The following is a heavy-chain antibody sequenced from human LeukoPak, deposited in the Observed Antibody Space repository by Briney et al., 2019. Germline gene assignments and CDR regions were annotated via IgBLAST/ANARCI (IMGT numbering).Heavy chain of an antibody. CDR2: INLSGST. J-gene: IGHJ4*02. V-gene: IGHV4-34*01. CDR3: ARGGGPIVGYCSGGSCYPIYQRPGYYFDY. CDR1: VGSFSGYY. D-gene: IGHD2-15*01. Sequence: SETLSLTCAVYVGSFSGYYWSWIRQPPGKGLEWIGEINLSGSTNYNPSLKSRVTISVDTSKNQFSLKLSSVTAAGTAVYYCARGGGPIVGYCSGGSCYPIYQRPGYYFDYWGQGTLVTVSS.